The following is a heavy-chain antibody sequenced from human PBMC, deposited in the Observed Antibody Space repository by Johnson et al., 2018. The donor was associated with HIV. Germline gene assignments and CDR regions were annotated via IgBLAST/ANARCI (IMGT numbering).Heavy chain of an antibody. CDR3: ARLRALRITGTTGAFDI. CDR2: INWTGGSS. V-gene: IGHV3-20*04. D-gene: IGHD1-20*01. CDR1: GFTFDDYG. Sequence: VQLVESGGGVVRPGGSLRLSCAASGFTFDDYGMSWVRQAPGKGLEWVSGINWTGGSSGYADSVKGRFHIPRDNAKNSLYLQMNSLRAEDKALYYCARLRALRITGTTGAFDIWGQGTMVTVSS. J-gene: IGHJ3*02.